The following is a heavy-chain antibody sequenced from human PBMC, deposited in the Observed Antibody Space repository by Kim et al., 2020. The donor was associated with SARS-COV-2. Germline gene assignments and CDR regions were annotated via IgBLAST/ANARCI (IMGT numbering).Heavy chain of an antibody. Sequence: YSPSFQGQVTISADKSISTAYLQWSSLKASDTAMYYCARLKGEMATILDYWGQGTLVTVSS. D-gene: IGHD5-12*01. CDR3: ARLKGEMATILDY. V-gene: IGHV5-51*01. J-gene: IGHJ4*02.